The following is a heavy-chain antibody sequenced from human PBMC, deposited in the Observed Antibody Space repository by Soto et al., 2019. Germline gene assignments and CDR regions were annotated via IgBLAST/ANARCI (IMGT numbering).Heavy chain of an antibody. CDR2: ISGSGGST. J-gene: IGHJ4*01. Sequence: SLRLACASCGFTVSSYAMSWSRQAPGKGLEWVSAISGSGGSTYYADSVKGRFTISRDNSKNTLYLQMNSLRAEDTAVYYCAKDWGYVFRYFEPDAESAYWGNRTLVTVSS. V-gene: IGHV3-23*01. CDR3: AKDWGYVFRYFEPDAESAY. CDR1: GFTVSSYA. D-gene: IGHD3-9*01.